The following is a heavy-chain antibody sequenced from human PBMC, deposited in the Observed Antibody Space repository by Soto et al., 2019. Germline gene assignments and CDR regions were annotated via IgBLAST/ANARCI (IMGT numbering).Heavy chain of an antibody. D-gene: IGHD6-13*01. V-gene: IGHV3-30-3*01. J-gene: IGHJ5*02. CDR2: ISYDESNT. CDR1: GFTFSSYT. CDR3: ARQISSSWYENWFDP. Sequence: QVQLVESGGGVVQPGRSLRLSCAASGFTFSSYTMYWVRQAPGKGLEWVAVISYDESNTNYADSVKGRFTISRDSSKNTRYLQMNSLRAEDTAVYYCARQISSSWYENWFDPWGQGTLVTVSS.